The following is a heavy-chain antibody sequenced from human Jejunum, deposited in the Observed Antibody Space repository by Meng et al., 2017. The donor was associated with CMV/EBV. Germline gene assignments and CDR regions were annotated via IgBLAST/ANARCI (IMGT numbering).Heavy chain of an antibody. CDR2: INANSGAT. D-gene: IGHD6-19*01. CDR1: GFTFTDYY. V-gene: IGHV1-2*02. Sequence: ASGFTFTDYYLYWVRQPPGQGLEYMGWINANSGATGCAQKFQGRVSMTRDTSISTIYMELGGLRPDDTAVYYCARDGVSSVTDLDYWGQGTLVTVSS. J-gene: IGHJ4*02. CDR3: ARDGVSSVTDLDY.